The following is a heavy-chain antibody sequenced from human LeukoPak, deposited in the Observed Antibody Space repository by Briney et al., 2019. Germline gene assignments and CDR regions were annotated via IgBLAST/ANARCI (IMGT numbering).Heavy chain of an antibody. Sequence: GGSLRLSCAASGFTFSSYAMHRVRQAPGKGLEWVAVISYDGSNKYYGDSVKGRFTISRDNSKNTLYLQMNSLRAEDTAVYYCARSTNSYGHFDYWGQGTLVTVSS. J-gene: IGHJ4*02. V-gene: IGHV3-30*04. CDR2: ISYDGSNK. CDR1: GFTFSSYA. CDR3: ARSTNSYGHFDY. D-gene: IGHD5-18*01.